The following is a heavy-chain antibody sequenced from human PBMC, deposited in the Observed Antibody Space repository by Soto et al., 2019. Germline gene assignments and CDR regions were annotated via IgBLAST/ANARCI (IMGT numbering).Heavy chain of an antibody. CDR3: PKAPAIVVVPAANVEH. CDR1: GFTFSSYA. CDR2: ISGSGGST. D-gene: IGHD2-2*01. V-gene: IGHV3-23*01. J-gene: IGHJ4*01. Sequence: GGSLRLSCAASGFTFSSYAMSWVRQAPGKGLEWVSAISGSGGSTYYADSVKGRFTISRDNSKNTLYLQMNSLRAEDTAVYYCPKAPAIVVVPAANVEHWRPGTLDTVFS.